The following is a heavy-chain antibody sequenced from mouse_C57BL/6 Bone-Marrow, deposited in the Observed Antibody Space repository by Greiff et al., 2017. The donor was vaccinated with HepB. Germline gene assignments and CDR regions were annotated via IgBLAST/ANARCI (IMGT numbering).Heavy chain of an antibody. CDR1: GYTFTSYG. V-gene: IGHV1-81*01. CDR2: IYPRSGNT. J-gene: IGHJ2*01. CDR3: ARRCPLYYVVDY. Sequence: QVQLQQSGAELARPGASVKLSCKASGYTFTSYGISWVKQRTGQGLEWIGEIYPRSGNTYYNEKFKGKATLTADKSSSTAYMEIRSLTSEDSAVYFCARRCPLYYVVDYWGQGTTLTVSS. D-gene: IGHD1-1*01.